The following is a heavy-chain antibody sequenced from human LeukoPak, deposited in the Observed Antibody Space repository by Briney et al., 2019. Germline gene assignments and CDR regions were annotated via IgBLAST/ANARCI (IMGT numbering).Heavy chain of an antibody. CDR1: GFTFSSYA. Sequence: PGGSLRLSCAASGFTFSSYAMSWVRQAPGKGLEWVSAISGSGGSTYYADSVKGRFTISRDNSKNTLYLQMNSLRAEDTAVYYCAKDITGLTANTKIVVVTAIHPNFDYWGQGTLATVSS. V-gene: IGHV3-23*01. D-gene: IGHD2-21*02. J-gene: IGHJ4*02. CDR2: ISGSGGST. CDR3: AKDITGLTANTKIVVVTAIHPNFDY.